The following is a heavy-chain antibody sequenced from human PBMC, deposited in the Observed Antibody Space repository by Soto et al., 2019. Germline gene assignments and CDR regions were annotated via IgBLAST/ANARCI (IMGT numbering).Heavy chain of an antibody. V-gene: IGHV1-18*01. D-gene: IGHD3-10*01. Sequence: ASVKVSCKASGYTFTSYGISWVRQAPGQGLEWMGWISAYNGNTNYAQKLQGRVTMTTDTSTSTAYMELRSLRSEDTAVYYCARDWDYYGSGSYFDYYYYGMDVWGQGTKVTVSS. CDR3: ARDWDYYGSGSYFDYYYYGMDV. J-gene: IGHJ6*02. CDR1: GYTFTSYG. CDR2: ISAYNGNT.